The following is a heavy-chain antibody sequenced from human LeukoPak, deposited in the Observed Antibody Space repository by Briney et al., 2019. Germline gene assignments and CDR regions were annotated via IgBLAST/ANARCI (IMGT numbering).Heavy chain of an antibody. Sequence: GGSLRLSCAASGFTYSIYAMSWVRQAPGKGLEWVSAISGNGGSTYYTDSVKGRFTISRDNSRNTLYLHMTRLTAEDTAVYYRAKYRDVTSKGSGLGSLGQGTLVTVSS. CDR3: AKYRDVTSKGSGLGS. CDR1: GFTYSIYA. V-gene: IGHV3-23*01. CDR2: ISGNGGST. D-gene: IGHD4-17*01. J-gene: IGHJ5*01.